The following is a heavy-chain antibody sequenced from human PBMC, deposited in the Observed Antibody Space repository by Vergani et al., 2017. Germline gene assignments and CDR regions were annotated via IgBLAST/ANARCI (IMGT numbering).Heavy chain of an antibody. CDR1: GYSFSDHY. CDR2: ISNSGNTI. J-gene: IGHJ3*02. V-gene: IGHV3-11*01. Sequence: QVQLVESGGGLVKPGGSLRLSCAASGYSFSDHYMTWIRQAPGEGLEWVSYISNSGNTIEYEDSVKGRFSISRDNAKSSLFLQIDSLRAEDTAVYYCARDHRDYNNYPGTFDIWGQGSMVTVSS. D-gene: IGHD5-24*01. CDR3: ARDHRDYNNYPGTFDI.